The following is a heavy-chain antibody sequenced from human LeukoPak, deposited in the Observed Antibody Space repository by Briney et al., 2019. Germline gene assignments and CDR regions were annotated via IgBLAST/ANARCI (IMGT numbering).Heavy chain of an antibody. J-gene: IGHJ5*02. Sequence: GGSLTLSCLASGCTFSRYAMHWVRQAPGRGLEYVSAISSNGGSTYYAGFVKGRFTMSRDNYKQTQYLQMSSLRAEDTVVYDCVKDLGELAAGGRGPWGQGTLVTVS. CDR1: GCTFSRYA. D-gene: IGHD6-13*01. V-gene: IGHV3-64D*06. CDR2: ISSNGGST. CDR3: VKDLGELAAGGRGP.